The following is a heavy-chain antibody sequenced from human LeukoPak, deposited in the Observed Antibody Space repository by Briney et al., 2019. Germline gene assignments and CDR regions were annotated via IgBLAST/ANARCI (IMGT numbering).Heavy chain of an antibody. CDR3: ARGRYGPRLGN. V-gene: IGHV4-34*01. CDR1: GASLSDSY. J-gene: IGHJ4*02. D-gene: IGHD3-16*01. CDR2: INNSGST. Sequence: SETLSLTCAVYGASLSDSYWSWIRQSPEKALEWIGEINNSGSTSYNPSLNSRVIMSVDRSKNQFSLRLTSVTAADTAVYYCARGRYGPRLGNWGKGTLVTVSS.